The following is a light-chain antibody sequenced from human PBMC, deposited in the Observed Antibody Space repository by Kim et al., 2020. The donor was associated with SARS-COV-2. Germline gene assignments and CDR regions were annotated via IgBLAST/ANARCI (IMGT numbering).Light chain of an antibody. CDR1: SRHSGYA. V-gene: IGLV4-69*01. CDR2: LNSDGSH. J-gene: IGLJ2*01. CDR3: QTWGTGIQV. Sequence: QLVLTQSPSASASLGASVKLTCTLSSRHSGYAIAWHQQQPEKGPRYLMNLNSDGSHSKGDEIPDRFSGSSSGAERYLTISSLQSEDEADYYCQTWGTGIQVFGGGTQLTVL.